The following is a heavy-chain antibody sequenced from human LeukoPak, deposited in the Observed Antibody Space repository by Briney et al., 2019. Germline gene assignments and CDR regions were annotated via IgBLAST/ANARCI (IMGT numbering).Heavy chain of an antibody. CDR2: INPSGGST. Sequence: GASVKVSCKASGYTFSSYYMHWVRQAPGQGLEWMGIINPSGGSTSYAQKFQGRVAMTRDTSTSTVYMELSSLRSEDTAVYYCARGYGGNSRGRYYYYGMDVWGQGTTVTVSS. CDR1: GYTFSSYY. D-gene: IGHD4-23*01. J-gene: IGHJ6*02. V-gene: IGHV1-46*01. CDR3: ARGYGGNSRGRYYYYGMDV.